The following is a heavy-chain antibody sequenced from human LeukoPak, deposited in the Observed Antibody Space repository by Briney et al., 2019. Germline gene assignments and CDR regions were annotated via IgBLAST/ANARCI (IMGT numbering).Heavy chain of an antibody. V-gene: IGHV3-30-3*01. CDR2: ISYDGSNK. Sequence: GGSLRLSCAASGFTFSSYAMHWVRQAPGKGLEWVAVISYDGSNKYYADSVKGRFTISRDNPKNTLYLQMNSLRAEDTAVYYCAKDSDYYDSSGYWSPYYYYGMDVWGQGTTVTVSS. CDR3: AKDSDYYDSSGYWSPYYYYGMDV. CDR1: GFTFSSYA. D-gene: IGHD3-22*01. J-gene: IGHJ6*02.